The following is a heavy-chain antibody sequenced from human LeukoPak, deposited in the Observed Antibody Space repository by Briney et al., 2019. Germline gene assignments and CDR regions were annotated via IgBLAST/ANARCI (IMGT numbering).Heavy chain of an antibody. CDR2: INPNSGGT. CDR1: GYTFTGYY. J-gene: IGHJ4*02. D-gene: IGHD6-6*01. Sequence: ASVKVSCKASGYTFTGYYMHWVRQAPGQGLEWMGWINPNSGGTNYAQKFQGRVTMTRDTSISTAYMELSRLRSDDTAVYYCARAFYSSSSIDYWGQGTLVTVSS. V-gene: IGHV1-2*02. CDR3: ARAFYSSSSIDY.